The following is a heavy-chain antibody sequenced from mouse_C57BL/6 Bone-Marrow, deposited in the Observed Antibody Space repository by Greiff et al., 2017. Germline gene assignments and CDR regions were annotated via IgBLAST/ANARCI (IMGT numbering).Heavy chain of an antibody. CDR1: GYAFTNYL. CDR2: INPGSGGT. Sequence: QVQLQQSGAELVRPGTSVKVSCKASGYAFTNYLIEWVKQRPGQGLEWIGVINPGSGGTNYNEKFKGTATLTADKSSSTAYMQLSSLTSEDSAVYFCARRGWPTGNAMDYWGQGTSVTVSS. J-gene: IGHJ4*01. V-gene: IGHV1-54*01. D-gene: IGHD1-1*01. CDR3: ARRGWPTGNAMDY.